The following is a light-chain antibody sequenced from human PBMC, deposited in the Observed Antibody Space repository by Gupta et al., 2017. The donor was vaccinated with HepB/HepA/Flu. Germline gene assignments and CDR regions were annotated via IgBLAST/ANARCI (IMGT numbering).Light chain of an antibody. V-gene: IGLV3-21*02. CDR3: QVWDNSSDQKV. Sequence: SYVLTQPPSVSVAPGETATITCGGDKIGRKSVHWFQQRPGQAPVLVVYDDSDRHSDIPERFSGSNSGNTATLTITRVEAGDDAAYYCQVWDNSSDQKVFGGGTELTVL. J-gene: IGLJ3*02. CDR1: KIGRKS. CDR2: DDS.